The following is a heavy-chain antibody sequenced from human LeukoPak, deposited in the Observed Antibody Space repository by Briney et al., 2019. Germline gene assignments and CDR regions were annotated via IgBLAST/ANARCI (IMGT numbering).Heavy chain of an antibody. D-gene: IGHD3-9*01. CDR1: GFTLSSYN. CDR3: ARSLISTTYCLDS. J-gene: IGHJ4*02. Sequence: GGSLRLSCAASGFTLSSYNMNWVRQAPGKGLEWVSHISSGSNVIYYADSVKGRFTTSRDNAKNSLFLQMNSLRAEDTAVYYCARSLISTTYCLDSWGQGTLVTVSS. CDR2: ISSGSNVI. V-gene: IGHV3-48*01.